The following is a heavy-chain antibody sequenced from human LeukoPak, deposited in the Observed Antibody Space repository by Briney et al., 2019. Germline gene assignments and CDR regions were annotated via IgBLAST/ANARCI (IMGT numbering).Heavy chain of an antibody. CDR3: AKTKLDWLLFDF. CDR1: GGSISTSNYY. D-gene: IGHD3-9*01. Sequence: SETLSLTCSVSGGSISTSNYYWVWIRQSPEKGLEWIGSIFHNGNAFYSPSLQSRVTMSLDTSKSQFYLRLTSVTAADTALYYCAKTKLDWLLFDFWGQGTLVTVSS. CDR2: IFHNGNA. V-gene: IGHV4-39*07. J-gene: IGHJ4*02.